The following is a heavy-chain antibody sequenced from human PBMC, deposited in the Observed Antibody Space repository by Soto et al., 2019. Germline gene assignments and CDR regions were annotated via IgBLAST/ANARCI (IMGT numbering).Heavy chain of an antibody. CDR3: ARHESDFWSGYYLGPFDP. CDR1: GGSISSSSYY. D-gene: IGHD3-3*01. J-gene: IGHJ5*02. CDR2: IYYSGST. Sequence: SETLSLTCTVSGGSISSSSYYWGWIRQPPGKGLEWIGSIYYSGSTYYNPSLKSRVTISVDTSKNQFSLKLSSVTAADTAVYYCARHESDFWSGYYLGPFDPWGQGTLVTVSS. V-gene: IGHV4-39*01.